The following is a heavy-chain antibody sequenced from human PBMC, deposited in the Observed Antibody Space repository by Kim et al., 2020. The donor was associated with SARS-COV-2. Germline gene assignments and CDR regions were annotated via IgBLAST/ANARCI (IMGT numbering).Heavy chain of an antibody. D-gene: IGHD4-17*01. V-gene: IGHV3-23*01. CDR1: GFTFSSYA. J-gene: IGHJ5*02. Sequence: GGSLRLSCAASGFTFSSYAMSWVRQAPGKGLEWVSAISGSGGSTYYADSVKGRFTISRDNSKNTLYLQMNSLRAEDTAVYYCAKTHPLYPTVTTDWFDPWGQGTLVTVSS. CDR2: ISGSGGST. CDR3: AKTHPLYPTVTTDWFDP.